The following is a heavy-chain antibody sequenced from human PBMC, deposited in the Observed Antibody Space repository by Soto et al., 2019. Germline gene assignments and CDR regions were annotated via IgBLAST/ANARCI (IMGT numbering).Heavy chain of an antibody. D-gene: IGHD3-10*01. CDR3: ASRRAGEGNWFDP. J-gene: IGHJ5*02. Sequence: QVQLQESGPGLVKPSETLSLTCNVSGASMSSYYWSWVRQPPGKGLEWIGYIFHTGSSNYSPSLRSRVTIAIQTSKNQFSLRLSILTLADTAVYYCASRRAGEGNWFDPWGPRTLVTVSS. V-gene: IGHV4-59*01. CDR1: GASMSSYY. CDR2: IFHTGSS.